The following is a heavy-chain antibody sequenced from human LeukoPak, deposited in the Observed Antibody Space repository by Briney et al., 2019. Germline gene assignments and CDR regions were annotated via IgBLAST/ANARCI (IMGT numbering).Heavy chain of an antibody. Sequence: SETLSLTCAVYGGSFSGYYWSWIRQHPGKGLEWIGYIYYSGSTYYNPSLKSRVTISVDTSKNQFSLKLSSVTAADTAVYYCARARDSSGLHDAFDIWGQGTMVTISS. CDR1: GGSFSGYY. J-gene: IGHJ3*02. CDR2: IYYSGST. D-gene: IGHD3-22*01. V-gene: IGHV4-31*11. CDR3: ARARDSSGLHDAFDI.